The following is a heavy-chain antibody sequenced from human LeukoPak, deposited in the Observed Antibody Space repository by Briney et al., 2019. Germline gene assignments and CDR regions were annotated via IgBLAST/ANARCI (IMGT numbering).Heavy chain of an antibody. CDR1: GFTFSSYA. D-gene: IGHD3-3*01. J-gene: IGHJ4*01. V-gene: IGHV3-23*01. CDR3: AKDGADYDSDYFDY. CDR2: ISGGGGTT. Sequence: GGSLRQSCAGSGFTFSSYAMSWVRQAPGKGLEWVSRISGGGGTTYYAASVKGRFSISRDNSKNTLYLQINSLRAEDTAVYYCAKDGADYDSDYFDYWGHRVLVTVSS.